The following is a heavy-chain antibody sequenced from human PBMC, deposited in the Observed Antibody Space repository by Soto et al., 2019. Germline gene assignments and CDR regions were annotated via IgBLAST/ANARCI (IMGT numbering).Heavy chain of an antibody. V-gene: IGHV3-21*01. CDR3: ARSRTVGMDV. CDR2: ISSSSSYI. CDR1: GFTFSSYG. Sequence: GGSLRLSCAASGFTFSSYGMNWVRQAPGKGLEWVSSISSSSSYIYYADSVKGRFTISRDNAKNSLYLQMNSLRAEDTAVYYCARSRTVGMDVWGPGTTVTVSS. J-gene: IGHJ6*02. D-gene: IGHD2-21*02.